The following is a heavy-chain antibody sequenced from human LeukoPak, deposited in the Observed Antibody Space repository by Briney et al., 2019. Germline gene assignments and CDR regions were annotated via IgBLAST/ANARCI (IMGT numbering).Heavy chain of an antibody. CDR1: GFTLSSYW. J-gene: IGHJ4*02. CDR2: TNEDGSYA. V-gene: IGHV3-74*01. D-gene: IGHD3-10*01. Sequence: GGSLRLSCAASGFTLSSYWVHWVRQPPGKGLMWLSRTNEDGSYADYADSVKGRFTISRDNAKNTVYLQMNSLRTEDTAVYFCGRINYNGDYWGRGTLVTVSS. CDR3: GRINYNGDY.